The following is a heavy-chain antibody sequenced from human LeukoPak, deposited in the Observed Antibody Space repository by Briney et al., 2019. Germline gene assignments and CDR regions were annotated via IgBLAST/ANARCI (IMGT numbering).Heavy chain of an antibody. D-gene: IGHD2/OR15-2a*01. Sequence: ASVKVSCKASEYSFTGYYMHWVRQAPGQGPEWMRWINPHSGDTESAQKFQGRVTMTRDTSINTAYMELTRLKSDDTAVYYCATSGPDFLPVSPLLDFWGQGTLVTVSS. J-gene: IGHJ4*02. CDR2: INPHSGDT. CDR1: EYSFTGYY. V-gene: IGHV1-2*02. CDR3: ATSGPDFLPVSPLLDF.